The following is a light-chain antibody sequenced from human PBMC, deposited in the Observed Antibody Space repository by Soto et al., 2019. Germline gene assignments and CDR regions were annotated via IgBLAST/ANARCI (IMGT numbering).Light chain of an antibody. J-gene: IGKJ1*01. CDR2: VVS. CDR1: QTVSGSH. CDR3: QQYGSSPWT. V-gene: IGKV3-20*01. Sequence: EIVLTQSPGTLSLSPGERATLSCRASQTVSGSHLAWYQQKRGQAPRLLIYVVSSRATGIPDRFSGSGSGTDFNLTISRLEPEDFAVYYCQQYGSSPWTFGQGAKVEI.